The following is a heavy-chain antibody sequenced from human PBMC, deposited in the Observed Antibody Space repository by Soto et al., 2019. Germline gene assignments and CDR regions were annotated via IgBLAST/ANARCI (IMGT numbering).Heavy chain of an antibody. CDR3: ARGHKNYYGMDV. CDR2: VKSDGST. V-gene: IGHV3-74*01. J-gene: IGHJ6*02. CDR1: GFTFSTYW. Sequence: EVQLVESGGGLVQPGGSLRLSCAASGFTFSTYWMHWVRQIPGKGLEWVSRVKSDGSTYYADPVKGRFTISRDNAWNTVYLQMNRLRAEDTALYYCARGHKNYYGMDVWGQGTTVTVSS.